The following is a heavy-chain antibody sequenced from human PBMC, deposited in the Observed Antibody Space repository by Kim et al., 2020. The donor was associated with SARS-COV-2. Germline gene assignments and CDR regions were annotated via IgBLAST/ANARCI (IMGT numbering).Heavy chain of an antibody. CDR3: AIAYYYGSGSYSYYYYGMDV. Sequence: ASVKVSCKASGYTFTSYYMHWVRQAPGQGLEWMGIINPSGGSTSYAQKFQGRVTMTRDTSTSTVYMELSSLRSEDTAVYYCAIAYYYGSGSYSYYYYGMDVWGQGTTVTVSS. V-gene: IGHV1-46*01. D-gene: IGHD3-10*01. CDR2: INPSGGST. CDR1: GYTFTSYY. J-gene: IGHJ6*02.